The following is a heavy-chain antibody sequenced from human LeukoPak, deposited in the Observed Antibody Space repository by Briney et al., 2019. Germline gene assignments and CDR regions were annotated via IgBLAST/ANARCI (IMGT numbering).Heavy chain of an antibody. CDR2: IYYSGST. CDR3: ARLRITMTVVRAFDI. J-gene: IGHJ3*02. Sequence: SETLSLTCTVSGGSISSGGYYWSWIRQHPGKGLEWIGHIYYSGSTYYNPSLKSRVTISVDTSKNQFSLKLSSVTAADTAVYYCARLRITMTVVRAFDIWGQGTMVTVSS. D-gene: IGHD3-22*01. V-gene: IGHV4-31*03. CDR1: GGSISSGGYY.